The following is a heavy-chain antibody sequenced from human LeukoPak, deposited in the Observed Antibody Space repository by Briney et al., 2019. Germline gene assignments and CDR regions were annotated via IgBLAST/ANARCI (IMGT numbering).Heavy chain of an antibody. J-gene: IGHJ4*02. CDR3: AKAQGYYDC. CDR1: GFTFSKYG. D-gene: IGHD3-22*01. V-gene: IGHV3-23*01. Sequence: GGSLRLSCAASGFTFSKYGMNWVRRAQGKVLEWVSGIGVGGTTYYADSVKGRFTISRDTSKNTLYLQMNSLRAEDTAVYYCAKAQGYYDCWGQGTLVTVSS. CDR2: IGVGGTT.